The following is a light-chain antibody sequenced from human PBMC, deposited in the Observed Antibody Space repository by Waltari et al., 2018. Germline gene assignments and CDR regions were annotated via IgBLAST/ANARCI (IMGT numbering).Light chain of an antibody. J-gene: IGLJ2*01. CDR2: DVN. Sequence: QSALTQTATVSGSPGQSITISCTGTSSDVGTYNLVSWYQQHPGKAPTLIIYDVNKRPSCVSTRFSGSTSGNTASLTISGLQAADEANYYCCSYAGSAITVFGGGTKVTVL. V-gene: IGLV2-23*02. CDR1: SSDVGTYNL. CDR3: CSYAGSAITV.